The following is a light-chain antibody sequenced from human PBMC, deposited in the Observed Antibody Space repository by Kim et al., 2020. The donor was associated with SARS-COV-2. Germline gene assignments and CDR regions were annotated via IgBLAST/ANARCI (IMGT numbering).Light chain of an antibody. CDR2: PAS. CDR1: QDISSQ. CDR3: QQTNTFPLT. Sequence: DIHMTQSPSSVSASVGDRVTITCRASQDISSQLAWYQQKPGKAPKLLLYPASNLQSGVPSRFSGSGSATDFTLTISSLQPEDFATYFCQQTNTFPLTFGGGTQVEI. J-gene: IGKJ4*01. V-gene: IGKV1-12*01.